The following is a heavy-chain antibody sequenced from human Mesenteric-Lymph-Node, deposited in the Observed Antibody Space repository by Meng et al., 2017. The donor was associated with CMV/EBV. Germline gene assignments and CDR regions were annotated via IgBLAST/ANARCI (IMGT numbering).Heavy chain of an antibody. D-gene: IGHD3-3*01. J-gene: IGHJ4*02. CDR1: GGTFTSYG. Sequence: SVKVSCKSSGGTFTSYGISWVRQAPGQGLEWMGGIIPVFRKVDLAQKFQGRVTITTDESASTAYMELRSLTYEDTAVYYCAKDGVAWDFWSGTSLGNFDYWGQGALVTVSS. CDR2: IIPVFRKV. V-gene: IGHV1-69*05. CDR3: AKDGVAWDFWSGTSLGNFDY.